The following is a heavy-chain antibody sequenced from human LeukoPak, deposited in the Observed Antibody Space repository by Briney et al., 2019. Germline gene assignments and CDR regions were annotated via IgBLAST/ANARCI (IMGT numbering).Heavy chain of an antibody. CDR2: ISGSGYST. Sequence: PGGSLRLSCAASGFTFSIYAMSWVRKAQGKGLEWFPPISGSGYSTYYADSVKGRFTISRDNSKNTLYLQMNNLRAEDTAVYYCAKEAGYSGYDYPDYWGQGTLVTVSS. V-gene: IGHV3-23*01. CDR1: GFTFSIYA. J-gene: IGHJ4*02. D-gene: IGHD5-12*01. CDR3: AKEAGYSGYDYPDY.